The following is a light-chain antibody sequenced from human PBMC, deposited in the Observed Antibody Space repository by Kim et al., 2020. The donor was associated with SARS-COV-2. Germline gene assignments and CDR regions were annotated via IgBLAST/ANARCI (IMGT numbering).Light chain of an antibody. CDR2: GAS. CDR3: QQYCSSHMYT. J-gene: IGKJ2*01. V-gene: IGKV3-20*01. Sequence: EIVLTQSPGTLSLSPGERATLSCRASQSVSSSYLAWYQQKPGQAPRLLIYGASSRATGIPDRFSGSGSGTDFTLTISRLEPEDFAVYYCQQYCSSHMYTFGQGTKLEI. CDR1: QSVSSSY.